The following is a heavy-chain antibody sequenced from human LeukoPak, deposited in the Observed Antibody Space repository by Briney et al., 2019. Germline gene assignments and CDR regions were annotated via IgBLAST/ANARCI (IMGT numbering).Heavy chain of an antibody. V-gene: IGHV4-59*12. CDR1: GDSISSYF. CDR2: FYHSGNP. J-gene: IGHJ3*02. Sequence: SETLSLTCTVSGDSISSYFWSWIRQPPGKGLEWIGYFYHSGNPNYNPSLKSRVTMSVDTSKNHFSLKLSSVTAADTAVYYCARDRPAGTYAFDIWGQGTMVTVSS. CDR3: ARDRPAGTYAFDI. D-gene: IGHD6-13*01.